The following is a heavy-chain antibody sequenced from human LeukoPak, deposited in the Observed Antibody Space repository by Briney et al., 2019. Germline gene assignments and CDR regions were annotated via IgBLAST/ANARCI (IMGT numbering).Heavy chain of an antibody. CDR3: ARETGSVGYDTTSPDYYYGMDV. V-gene: IGHV4-61*01. CDR2: IYYSGST. Sequence: SETLSPTCTVSGGSVSSGSYYWSWIRQPPGKGLEWIGYIYYSGSTNYNPSLKSRVTISVDTSKTQFSLKLSSVTAADTAVYYCARETGSVGYDTTSPDYYYGMDVWGQGTTVTVSS. CDR1: GGSVSSGSYY. D-gene: IGHD3-22*01. J-gene: IGHJ6*02.